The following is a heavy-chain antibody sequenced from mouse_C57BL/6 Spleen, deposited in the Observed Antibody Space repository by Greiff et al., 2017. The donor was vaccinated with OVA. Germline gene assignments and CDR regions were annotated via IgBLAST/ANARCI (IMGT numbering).Heavy chain of an antibody. J-gene: IGHJ4*01. V-gene: IGHV1-15*01. CDR1: GYTFTDYE. D-gene: IGHD2-12*01. CDR3: TGYYRYAMDY. Sequence: QVQLQQSGAELVRPGASVTLSCKASGYTFTDYEMHWVKQTPVHGLEWIGAIDPETGGTAYNQKFKGKAILTADKSSSTAYMELRSLTSEDSAVYYCTGYYRYAMDYWGQGTSVTVSS. CDR2: IDPETGGT.